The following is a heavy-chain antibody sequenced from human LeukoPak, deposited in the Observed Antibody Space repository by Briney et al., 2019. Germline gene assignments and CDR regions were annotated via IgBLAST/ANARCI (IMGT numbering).Heavy chain of an antibody. CDR3: ARDSSGYYSYYYYYTDV. Sequence: SVKVSYKPSGYTFTRYGIIWVRQAPGQGLEWMGGIIPILGTANYAQKFQRRVTITAAKSTSTASMGLSSRRSEDTALYSCARDSSGYYSYYYYYTDVSGKGRTV. CDR1: GYTFTRYG. J-gene: IGHJ6*03. D-gene: IGHD3-22*01. CDR2: IIPILGTA. V-gene: IGHV1-69*06.